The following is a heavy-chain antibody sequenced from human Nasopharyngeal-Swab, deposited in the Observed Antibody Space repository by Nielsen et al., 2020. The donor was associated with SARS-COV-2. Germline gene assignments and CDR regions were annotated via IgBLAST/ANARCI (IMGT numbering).Heavy chain of an antibody. CDR3: ARGVER. CDR1: GLTVSSTY. V-gene: IGHV3-53*01. Sequence: GESLKISCAVSGLTVSSTYMSWVRQAPGKGLEWVSVTEIGGTTHYADSVKGRFSISRDSSTNTLYLQMNNVRAEDTAVYYCARGVERWGQGTLVTVSS. CDR2: TEIGGTT. J-gene: IGHJ4*02.